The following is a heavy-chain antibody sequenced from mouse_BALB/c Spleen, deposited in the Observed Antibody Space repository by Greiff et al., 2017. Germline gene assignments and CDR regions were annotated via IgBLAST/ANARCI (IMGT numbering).Heavy chain of an antibody. Sequence: VQLKESGAELVRPGTSVKVSCKASGYAFTNYLIEWVKQRPGQGLEWIGVINPGSGGTNYNEKFKGKATLTADKSSSTAYMQLSSLTSDDSAVYFCARYDYYYAMDYWGQGTSVTVSS. V-gene: IGHV1-54*01. CDR2: INPGSGGT. D-gene: IGHD2-4*01. CDR3: ARYDYYYAMDY. J-gene: IGHJ4*01. CDR1: GYAFTNYL.